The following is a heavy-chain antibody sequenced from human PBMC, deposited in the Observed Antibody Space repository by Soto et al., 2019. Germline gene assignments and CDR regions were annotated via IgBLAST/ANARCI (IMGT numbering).Heavy chain of an antibody. V-gene: IGHV3-33*01. CDR2: IWCDGSNK. CDR3: ARDIDYDFWSGPDY. CDR1: GFTFSSYG. Sequence: GGSLRLSCAASGFTFSSYGMHWVRQAPGKGLEWVAVIWCDGSNKYYADSVKGRFTISRDNSKNTLYLQMNSLRAEDTAVYYCARDIDYDFWSGPDYWGQGTLVTVSS. J-gene: IGHJ4*02. D-gene: IGHD3-3*01.